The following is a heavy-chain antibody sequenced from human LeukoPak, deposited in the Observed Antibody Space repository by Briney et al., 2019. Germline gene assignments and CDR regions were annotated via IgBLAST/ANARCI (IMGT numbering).Heavy chain of an antibody. CDR1: GFTFSSYG. Sequence: GESLRLSCAASGFTFSSYGMHWVRQAPGKGLEWVAFIRYDGSNKYYADSVKGRFTISRDNSKNTLYLQMNSLRAEDTAVYYCAKGGPFVVPAARTIDWGQGTLVTVSS. V-gene: IGHV3-30*02. D-gene: IGHD2-2*01. J-gene: IGHJ4*02. CDR2: IRYDGSNK. CDR3: AKGGPFVVPAARTID.